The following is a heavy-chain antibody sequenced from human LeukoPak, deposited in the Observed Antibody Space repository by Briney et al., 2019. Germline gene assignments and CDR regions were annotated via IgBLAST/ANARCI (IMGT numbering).Heavy chain of an antibody. CDR3: ATDRTNYYATSTYLLFDY. J-gene: IGHJ4*02. Sequence: ASVKVSCKVSGYTLAELSMHWVRQAPGKGLEWMGGFDPEDGKTIYAQKFQGRVTMTEDTSIDTAYMELSSLRSEDTAVYYCATDRTNYYATSTYLLFDYWGKGTLVTVSS. V-gene: IGHV1-24*01. CDR1: GYTLAELS. D-gene: IGHD3-22*01. CDR2: FDPEDGKT.